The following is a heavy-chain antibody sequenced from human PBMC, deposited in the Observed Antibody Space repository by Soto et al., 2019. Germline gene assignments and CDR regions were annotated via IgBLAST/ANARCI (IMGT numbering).Heavy chain of an antibody. J-gene: IGHJ4*02. CDR2: INSDGSST. Sequence: PGGSLRLSCAASGFTFSSYCMHWVRQAPGKGLVWVSRINSDGSSTSYADSVKGRFTISRDNAKNTLYLQMNSLRAEDTAVYYCAREGGSYLTAYFDYWGQGTLVTVSS. CDR1: GFTFSSYC. D-gene: IGHD1-26*01. V-gene: IGHV3-74*01. CDR3: AREGGSYLTAYFDY.